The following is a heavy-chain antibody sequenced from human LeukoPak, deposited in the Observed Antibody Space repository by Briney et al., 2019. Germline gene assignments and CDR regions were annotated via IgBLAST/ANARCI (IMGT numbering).Heavy chain of an antibody. CDR3: AKGASYFDY. Sequence: GGSLRLFCAASGFPFSSYAMSWVRQAPGKGLEWVSPITNSGGTTYYADSVKGRFTISRDNSKNTLYLQMNSLRAEDTAVYYCAKGASYFDYWGQGTLVTVSS. V-gene: IGHV3-23*01. CDR1: GFPFSSYA. J-gene: IGHJ4*02. CDR2: ITNSGGTT.